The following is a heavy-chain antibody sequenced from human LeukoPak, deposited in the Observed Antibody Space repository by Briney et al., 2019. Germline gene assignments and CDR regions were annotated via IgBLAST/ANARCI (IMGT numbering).Heavy chain of an antibody. D-gene: IGHD3-22*01. V-gene: IGHV4-59*01. J-gene: IGHJ4*02. CDR3: TSSYYYDSSGYIAV. Sequence: SETLSLTCTVSGGSINSYYWSWIRQPPGKGLEWIGYIYYSGSTNYNASLKSRVTRSLDTSRTQFSLKLSTVTAADTAVYYCTSSYYYDSSGYIAVWGQGTLVTVSS. CDR1: GGSINSYY. CDR2: IYYSGST.